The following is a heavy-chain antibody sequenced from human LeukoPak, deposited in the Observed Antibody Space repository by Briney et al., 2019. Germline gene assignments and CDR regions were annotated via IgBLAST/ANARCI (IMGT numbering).Heavy chain of an antibody. CDR2: IYYSGST. D-gene: IGHD6-6*01. J-gene: IGHJ6*02. CDR3: ARHSPLAARSYYYYYGMDV. V-gene: IGHV4-59*08. Sequence: SETLSLTCTVSGGSISGYYWSWIRQPPGKGLEWIGYIYYSGSTNYNPSLKSRVTISVDTSKNQFSLRLSSVTAADTAVYYCARHSPLAARSYYYYYGMDVWGQGTTVTVSS. CDR1: GGSISGYY.